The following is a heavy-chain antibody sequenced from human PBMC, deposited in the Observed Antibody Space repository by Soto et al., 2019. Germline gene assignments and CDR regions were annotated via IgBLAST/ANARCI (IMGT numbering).Heavy chain of an antibody. J-gene: IGHJ4*02. D-gene: IGHD2-2*01. CDR3: ARVPRYRTSPFDY. CDR2: MNPNSGNT. CDR1: GYTFTSYD. V-gene: IGHV1-8*01. Sequence: ASVKVSCKASGYTFTSYDINGVRQATGQGLEWMGWMNPNSGNTGYAQKFQGRVTMTRNTSISTAYMELSSLRSEDTAVYYCARVPRYRTSPFDYLAQGTLDALSS.